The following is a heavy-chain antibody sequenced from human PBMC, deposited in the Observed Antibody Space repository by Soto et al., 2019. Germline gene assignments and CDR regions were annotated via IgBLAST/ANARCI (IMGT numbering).Heavy chain of an antibody. Sequence: QLQLQESGSGLVKPSQTLSLTCAVSGGSISSGGYSWSWIRQPPGKGLEWIGYIYHSGSTYYNPSLKSRVPLSVDRSKNQFSLKLSSVTAADTAVYYCARVFSVDPRRPNWFDPWGQGTLVTVSS. D-gene: IGHD5-12*01. CDR2: IYHSGST. V-gene: IGHV4-30-2*01. CDR1: GGSISSGGYS. J-gene: IGHJ5*02. CDR3: ARVFSVDPRRPNWFDP.